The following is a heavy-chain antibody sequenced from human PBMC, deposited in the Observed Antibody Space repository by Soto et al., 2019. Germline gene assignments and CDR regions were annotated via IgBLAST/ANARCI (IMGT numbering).Heavy chain of an antibody. D-gene: IGHD3-10*01. Sequence: QVQLVESGGGVVQPGRSLRLSCAASGFTFSSYGMHWVRQAPGKGLEWVAVIWYDGSNKYYADSVKGRFTISRDNSKNTLYLQMNSMRAEDTAVYYCARGAYGSGGDWGQGNLVTGSS. J-gene: IGHJ4*02. CDR3: ARGAYGSGGD. CDR1: GFTFSSYG. V-gene: IGHV3-33*01. CDR2: IWYDGSNK.